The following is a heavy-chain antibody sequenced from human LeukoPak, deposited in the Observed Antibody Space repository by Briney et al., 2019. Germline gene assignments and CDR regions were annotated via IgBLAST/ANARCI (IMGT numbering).Heavy chain of an antibody. CDR3: ARAGRSGSYFGRFAP. J-gene: IGHJ5*02. CDR1: GFTFSDYY. CDR2: ISTSVTYT. Sequence: EGSLRLSCAASGFTFSDYYMSWIRQAPGRGLEWVSYISTSVTYTEYADSVKGRFTISRDNAKNSLYLQMNSLRAEATAVYYCARAGRSGSYFGRFAPWGQGTLVTVSS. V-gene: IGHV3-11*05. D-gene: IGHD1-26*01.